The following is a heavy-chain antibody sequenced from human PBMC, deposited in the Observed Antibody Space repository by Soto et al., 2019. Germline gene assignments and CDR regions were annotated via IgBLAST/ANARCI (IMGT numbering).Heavy chain of an antibody. Sequence: EVQLVESGGGLVQPGGSLRLSCAASGFPFSTNWMHWVRQVAGKGLIWVSRINEDGRITDYADSAKGRFTISRDNAKNTLYLQMNSLRAEDTAVYYCARDIGGVGSHWGQGTLVTVAS. CDR2: INEDGRIT. CDR1: GFPFSTNW. V-gene: IGHV3-74*01. CDR3: ARDIGGVGSH. D-gene: IGHD3-10*01. J-gene: IGHJ4*02.